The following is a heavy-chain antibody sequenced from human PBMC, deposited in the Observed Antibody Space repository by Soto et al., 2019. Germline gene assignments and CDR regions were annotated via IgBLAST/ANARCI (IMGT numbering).Heavy chain of an antibody. J-gene: IGHJ4*02. CDR3: AREYYYGDQVFDY. D-gene: IGHD4-17*01. V-gene: IGHV3-21*01. Sequence: EVQLVESGGGLVKPGGSLRLSCAASGFTFSSYSMNWVRQAPGKGLEWVSSISSSSSYIYYADSVKGRSTISRDNAKNSLYLQMNSLRAEDTAVYYCAREYYYGDQVFDYWGQGTLVTVSS. CDR2: ISSSSSYI. CDR1: GFTFSSYS.